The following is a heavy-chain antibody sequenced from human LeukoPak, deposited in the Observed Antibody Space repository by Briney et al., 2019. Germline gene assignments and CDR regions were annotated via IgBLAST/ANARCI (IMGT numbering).Heavy chain of an antibody. CDR1: GFTFSSYW. CDR3: ARVNSNNFDY. CDR2: IASDGNNR. Sequence: GGSLRLSCAASGFTFSSYWMNWVRQVPGKGLVWVSRIASDGNNRDYADSVKGRFTISRDNSKNTLYLQMNSLRAEDTAVYHCARVNSNNFDYWGQGTLVTVSS. V-gene: IGHV3-74*01. J-gene: IGHJ4*02. D-gene: IGHD4-11*01.